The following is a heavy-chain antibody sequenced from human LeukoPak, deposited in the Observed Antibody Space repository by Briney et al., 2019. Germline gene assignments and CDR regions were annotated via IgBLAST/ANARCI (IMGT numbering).Heavy chain of an antibody. Sequence: PGGSLRLSCAASGFTFRSNTMSWVRQAPGRGLEWVSAISGSGGSTYYADSVKGRFTISRDNSKNTLYLQMNSLRAEDTAVYYCAKDRFDGIAVAEPVPGDYWGQGTLVTVSA. J-gene: IGHJ4*02. CDR3: AKDRFDGIAVAEPVPGDY. V-gene: IGHV3-23*01. CDR2: ISGSGGST. CDR1: GFTFRSNT. D-gene: IGHD6-19*01.